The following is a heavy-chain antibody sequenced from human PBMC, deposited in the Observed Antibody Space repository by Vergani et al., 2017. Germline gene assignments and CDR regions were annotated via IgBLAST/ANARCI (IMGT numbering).Heavy chain of an antibody. Sequence: QMQLQESGPGLGKASETLSLTCTVSGDSIISRSYYSGWIRHPPGKGLEWIGSIYNSGNGDSSSSPKSRVTISADTSKNQFSLRLTSVTAADTAVYYCASGKYYSDSTSHFRGRYCRVWGRGTLVTVPS. CDR2: IYNSGNG. CDR3: ASGKYYSDSTSHFRGRYCRV. V-gene: IGHV4-39*01. CDR1: GDSIISRSYY. J-gene: IGHJ2*01. D-gene: IGHD1-26*01.